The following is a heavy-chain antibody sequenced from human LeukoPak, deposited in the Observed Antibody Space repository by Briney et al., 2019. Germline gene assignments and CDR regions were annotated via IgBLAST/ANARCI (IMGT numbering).Heavy chain of an antibody. CDR1: GGSIINNY. V-gene: IGHV4-59*01. D-gene: IGHD3-22*01. CDR3: AGSPYYYASRGQAFDI. J-gene: IGHJ3*02. Sequence: SETLSLTCSVSGGSIINNYWSWIRQPPGKGLEWIGYIYYSGNTNYNPSLKSRVTLSVDTSKNQFSLKLSSLTAADTAVYYCAGSPYYYASRGQAFDIWGQGTMVTVSS. CDR2: IYYSGNT.